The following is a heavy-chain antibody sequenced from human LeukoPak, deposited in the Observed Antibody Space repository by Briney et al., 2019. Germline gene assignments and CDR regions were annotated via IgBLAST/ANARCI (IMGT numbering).Heavy chain of an antibody. J-gene: IGHJ4*02. D-gene: IGHD3-3*01. CDR1: GYSISSGYY. CDR2: IYHSGST. CDR3: ATTERLLFLFDY. Sequence: SSETLSLTCTVSGYSISSGYYWGWIRQPPGKGLEWIGSIYHSGSTYYNPSLKSRVTISVDTSKNQFSLKLSSVTAADTAVYYCATTERLLFLFDYWGQGTLVTVSS. V-gene: IGHV4-38-2*02.